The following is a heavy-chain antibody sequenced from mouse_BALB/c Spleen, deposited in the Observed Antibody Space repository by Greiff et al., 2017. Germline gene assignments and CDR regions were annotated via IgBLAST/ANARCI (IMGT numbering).Heavy chain of an antibody. Sequence: LQESGAELVKPGASVKLSCKASGYTFTSYDINWVRQRPEQGLEWIGWIFPGDGSTKYNEKFKGKATLTTDTSSSTAYMQLSRLTSEDSAVYFCASPAYYGNYGKGAWFAYWGQGTLVTVSA. V-gene: IGHV1-85*01. CDR1: GYTFTSYD. J-gene: IGHJ3*01. CDR2: IFPGDGST. CDR3: ASPAYYGNYGKGAWFAY. D-gene: IGHD2-10*01.